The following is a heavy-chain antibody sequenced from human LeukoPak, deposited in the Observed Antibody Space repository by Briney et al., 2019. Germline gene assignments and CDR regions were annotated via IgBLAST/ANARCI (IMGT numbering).Heavy chain of an antibody. V-gene: IGHV1-2*02. J-gene: IGHJ3*02. CDR1: GYTFTGCY. D-gene: IGHD1-26*01. CDR2: INPNSGGT. Sequence: ASVKVSCKASGYTFTGCYMHWVRQAPGQGLEWMGWINPNSGGTNYAQKFQGRVTMTRDTSISTAYMELSRLRSDDTAVYYCARAIVGATVVAFDIWGQGTMVTVSS. CDR3: ARAIVGATVVAFDI.